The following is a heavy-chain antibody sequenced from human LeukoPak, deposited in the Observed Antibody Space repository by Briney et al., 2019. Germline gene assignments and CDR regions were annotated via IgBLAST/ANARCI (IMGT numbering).Heavy chain of an antibody. J-gene: IGHJ4*02. CDR2: INPNSGGT. Sequence: GASVKVSCKASGYTFTGYYMHWVRQAPGQGLEWMGRINPNSGGTNYAQKFQGRVTMTRDTSISTAYMELSRLRSDDTAVYYCARDHGPYDFWSGYWIWYFDYWGQGTLVTVSS. CDR3: ARDHGPYDFWSGYWIWYFDY. CDR1: GYTFTGYY. D-gene: IGHD3-3*01. V-gene: IGHV1-2*06.